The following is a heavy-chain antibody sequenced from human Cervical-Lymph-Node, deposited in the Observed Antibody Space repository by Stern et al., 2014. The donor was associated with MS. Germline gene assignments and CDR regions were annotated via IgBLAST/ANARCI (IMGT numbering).Heavy chain of an antibody. CDR3: ASGLIPRDHYNYYGMDV. V-gene: IGHV1-69*01. CDR2: IIPIFGTT. J-gene: IGHJ6*02. Sequence: QVQLVESGAEVKKPGSSVKVSCKASGGTFSSYGISWVRQAPGQGLEWIGGIIPIFGTTNYAQQFQDRVTITADAATSTAYMDLSSLRSEDTAVYFCASGLIPRDHYNYYGMDVWGQGTTVTVSS. D-gene: IGHD3-10*01. CDR1: GGTFSSYG.